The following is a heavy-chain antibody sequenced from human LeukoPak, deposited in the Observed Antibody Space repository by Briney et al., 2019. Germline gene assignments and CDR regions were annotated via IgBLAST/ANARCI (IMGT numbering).Heavy chain of an antibody. J-gene: IGHJ5*02. V-gene: IGHV3-74*01. D-gene: IGHD1-14*01. CDR3: ASGPTGFA. CDR2: INSDGTGT. Sequence: AGSLRLAWAAAGFTFSNYWMHWVRHAQGKGLVWVSRINSDGTGTRDADSVKGRFTISRDNAKNTLYLQMNSLRAEDTAVYFCASGPTGFAWGQGTLVTVSS. CDR1: GFTFSNYW.